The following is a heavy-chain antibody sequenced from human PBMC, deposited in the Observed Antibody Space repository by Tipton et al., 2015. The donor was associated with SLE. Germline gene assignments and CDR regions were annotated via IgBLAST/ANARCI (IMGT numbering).Heavy chain of an antibody. D-gene: IGHD4-23*01. CDR1: GGSLSGYY. CDR3: ARGGTGDGGNPFDP. CDR2: INHSGRT. J-gene: IGHJ5*02. Sequence: TLSLTCAVYGGSLSGYYWSWIRQPPGKGLEWIGEINHSGRTNYYPSLESRVTISRDTSRNQLSLKLSSVTAADTAVYYCARGGTGDGGNPFDPWGQGTLVTVSS. V-gene: IGHV4-34*01.